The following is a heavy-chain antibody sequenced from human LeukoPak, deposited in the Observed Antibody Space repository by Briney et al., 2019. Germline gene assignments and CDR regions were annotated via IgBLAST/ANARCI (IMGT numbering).Heavy chain of an antibody. J-gene: IGHJ4*02. CDR2: VYYTGST. Sequence: PSETLSLTCTVSGDFISTYYWSWIRQPPGKGLEWIGYVYYTGSTNYNPSLKGRVTISVDTSKNQFFLKLSSATAADTAMYYCARASIRYYDSSAYSHWGQGALVTVSS. CDR1: GDFISTYY. CDR3: ARASIRYYDSSAYSH. D-gene: IGHD3-22*01. V-gene: IGHV4-59*01.